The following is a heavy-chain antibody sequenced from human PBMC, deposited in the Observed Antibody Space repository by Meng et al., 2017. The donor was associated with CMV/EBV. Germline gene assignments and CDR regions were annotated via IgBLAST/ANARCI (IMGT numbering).Heavy chain of an antibody. J-gene: IGHJ4*02. V-gene: IGHV3-30*02. CDR1: GFTFSSYG. CDR2: IRYDGSNK. CDR3: AKGGALIAARPQIDY. Sequence: GESLKISCAASGFTFSSYGMHWVRQAPGKGLEWVAFIRYDGSNKYYADSVKGRFTISRDNSKNTLYLQMNSLRAEDKAVYYCAKGGALIAARPQIDYWGQGTLVTVSS. D-gene: IGHD6-6*01.